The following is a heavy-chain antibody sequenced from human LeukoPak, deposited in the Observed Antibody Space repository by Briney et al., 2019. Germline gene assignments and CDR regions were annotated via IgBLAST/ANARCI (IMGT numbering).Heavy chain of an antibody. CDR2: ISGSGSST. D-gene: IGHD3-10*01. CDR1: GFAFSSYA. Sequence: GGSLRLSCAASGFAFSSYAMSWVRQAPGKGLEWVSAISGSGSSTYYADSVKGRFTISRDNSKNTLYLQMNSLRAEDTAVYYCAKVRSTMVRGVIDYWGQGTLVTVSS. J-gene: IGHJ4*02. V-gene: IGHV3-23*01. CDR3: AKVRSTMVRGVIDY.